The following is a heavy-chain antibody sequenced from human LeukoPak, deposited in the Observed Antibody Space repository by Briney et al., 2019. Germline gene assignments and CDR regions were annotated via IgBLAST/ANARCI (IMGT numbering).Heavy chain of an antibody. J-gene: IGHJ4*02. Sequence: TGGSLRLSCAASGFTFSSYGMSWVRQAPGKGLEWVSAISGSGGSTYYADSVKGRFTISRDNSKNTLYLQMNSLRAEDTAVYYCAKEAGGLSFDYGDYDEIYFDYWGQGTLVTVSS. V-gene: IGHV3-23*01. CDR3: AKEAGGLSFDYGDYDEIYFDY. D-gene: IGHD4-17*01. CDR1: GFTFSSYG. CDR2: ISGSGGST.